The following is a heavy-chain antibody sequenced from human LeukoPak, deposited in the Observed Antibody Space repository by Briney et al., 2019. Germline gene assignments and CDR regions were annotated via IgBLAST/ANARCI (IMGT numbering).Heavy chain of an antibody. CDR3: ARERGSLLFDY. V-gene: IGHV3-30-3*01. Sequence: GRSLRLSCAASGVTLSSYAMHWVRQAPGKGLEWVAVTSYDGSNKYYADSVKGRFTISRDNSKNTLYLQMNSLRAEDTAVYYCARERGSLLFDYWGQGPLVTVSS. D-gene: IGHD1-26*01. CDR1: GVTLSSYA. J-gene: IGHJ4*02. CDR2: TSYDGSNK.